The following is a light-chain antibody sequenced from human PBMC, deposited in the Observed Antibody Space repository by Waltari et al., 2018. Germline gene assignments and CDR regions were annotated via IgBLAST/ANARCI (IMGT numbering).Light chain of an antibody. CDR3: SSYTTSSTPVV. CDR2: EVS. V-gene: IGLV2-14*01. J-gene: IGLJ2*01. Sequence: QSALTQPASVSGSPGPSITLPCTGTSSDVGGFSYVCWYQQHPGKAPKLMIYEVSNRPSGVSNRFSGSKSGNTASLTISGLQAEDEADYYCSSYTTSSTPVVFGGGTKLTVL. CDR1: SSDVGGFSY.